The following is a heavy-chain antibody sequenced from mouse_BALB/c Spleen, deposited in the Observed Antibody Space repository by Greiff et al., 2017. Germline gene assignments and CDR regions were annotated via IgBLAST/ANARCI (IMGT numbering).Heavy chain of an antibody. V-gene: IGHV4-1*02. CDR3: ARGLPNCTIDY. D-gene: IGHD4-1*01. CDR2: INPESSTL. J-gene: IGHJ4*01. CDR1: GFDFSSYW. Sequence: EVQLVESGGGLVQPGGSLKLSCAASGFDFSSYWMSWVRQAPEKGLEWIGEINPESSTLNYTPTLKDKFIISRDNAKNTLYLQMSKVRSEDTALYYCARGLPNCTIDYWGQGTTVTVSS.